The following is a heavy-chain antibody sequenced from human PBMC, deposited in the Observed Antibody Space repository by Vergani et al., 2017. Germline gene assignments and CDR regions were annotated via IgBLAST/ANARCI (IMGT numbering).Heavy chain of an antibody. Sequence: QVQLQQWGAGLLKPSETLSLTCAVYGGSFSGYYWSWIRQPPGKGLEWIGEINNSGSTNYNPYLKSRVTISVDTSKNQFSLKLSSMTAGDTAVYYCASFRFGSWQFDPWGQGTLVTVSS. J-gene: IGHJ5*02. CDR1: GGSFSGYY. D-gene: IGHD3-10*01. CDR2: INNSGST. V-gene: IGHV4-34*01. CDR3: ASFRFGSWQFDP.